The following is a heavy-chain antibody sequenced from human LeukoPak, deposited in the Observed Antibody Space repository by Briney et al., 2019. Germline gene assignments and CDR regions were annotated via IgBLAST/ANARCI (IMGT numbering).Heavy chain of an antibody. D-gene: IGHD4-17*01. CDR3: ASHDYGDANFLDH. CDR2: IFFSGST. Sequence: SETLSLTCTVSGGSISSGAYYWGWIRQPPGKGLEWIGSIFFSGSTHYNPSLKSRVTISVDTSKNQSSLNLNSVTAADTAVYYCASHDYGDANFLDHWGQGILVTASS. CDR1: GGSISSGAYY. J-gene: IGHJ4*02. V-gene: IGHV4-39*01.